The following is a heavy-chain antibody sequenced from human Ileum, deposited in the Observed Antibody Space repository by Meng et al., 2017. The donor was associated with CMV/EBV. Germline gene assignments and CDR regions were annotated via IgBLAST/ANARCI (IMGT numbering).Heavy chain of an antibody. D-gene: IGHD4-23*01. J-gene: IGHJ4*02. CDR3: ARDDFGGLDH. Sequence: LSGEASGFTFRTHAMHWVRQAPGKGLEWIAVISHDETTKYYADSVKGRFTISRDNFKNTLYLEMNSLRAEDTAVYYCARDDFGGLDHWGQGTLVTVSS. V-gene: IGHV3-30*04. CDR1: GFTFRTHA. CDR2: ISHDETTK.